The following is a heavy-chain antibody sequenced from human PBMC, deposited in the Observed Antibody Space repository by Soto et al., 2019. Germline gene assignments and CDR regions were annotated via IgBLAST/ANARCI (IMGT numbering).Heavy chain of an antibody. CDR1: GYTFTSYH. V-gene: IGHV1-18*01. CDR3: ARDTPPTDY. CDR2: ISAYNTNT. J-gene: IGHJ4*02. Sequence: QVQLVQSGAEVKKPGASVKVSCKTSGYTFTSYHISWVRQAPGQGLEWMGWISAYNTNTNYAQKFQGRVTMTTDTLTSTDYMELRSLRSDDTAVYYCARDTPPTDYWGQGTLVTVSS.